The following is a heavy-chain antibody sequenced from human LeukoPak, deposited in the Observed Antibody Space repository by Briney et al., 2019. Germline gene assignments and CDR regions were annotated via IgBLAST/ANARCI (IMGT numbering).Heavy chain of an antibody. D-gene: IGHD2-2*01. Sequence: SVKVSCKASGGTFSSYAISWVRQAPGQGLEWMGGIIPIFGTANYAQKFQGRVTITADESTSTAYMELSSLRSEDTAVYYCARVVPAVPAATSWFDPWGQGTLVTVSS. CDR2: IIPIFGTA. CDR1: GGTFSSYA. V-gene: IGHV1-69*01. CDR3: ARVVPAVPAATSWFDP. J-gene: IGHJ5*02.